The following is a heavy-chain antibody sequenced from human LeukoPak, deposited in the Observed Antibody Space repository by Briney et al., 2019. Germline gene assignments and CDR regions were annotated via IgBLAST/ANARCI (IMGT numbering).Heavy chain of an antibody. CDR3: AKSLGYYYGLDV. Sequence: ETLSLTCTVSGYSISSGYYWGWIRQPPGKGLEWVSAMSDSGDVTYYADSVRGRFTISRDNSKNTLYLQMNSLRAEDTAVYYCAKSLGYYYGLDVWGQGTTVTVS. D-gene: IGHD3-16*01. J-gene: IGHJ6*02. CDR2: MSDSGDVT. V-gene: IGHV3-23*01. CDR1: GYSISSGYY.